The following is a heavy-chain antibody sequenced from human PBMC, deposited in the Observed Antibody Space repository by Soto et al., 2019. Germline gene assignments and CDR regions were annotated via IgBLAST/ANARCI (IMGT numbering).Heavy chain of an antibody. CDR3: ARKAWVRFDY. Sequence: SETLSLTCTVSGDSMTRSVWWTWVRQPPGKGLEWIGEVFHTGNTNYNPSLKSRVTMSVDKSTNELSLKVTSVTAADTAIYYCARKAWVRFDYWGQGALVTVSS. D-gene: IGHD7-27*01. CDR1: GDSMTRSVW. CDR2: VFHTGNT. V-gene: IGHV4-4*02. J-gene: IGHJ4*02.